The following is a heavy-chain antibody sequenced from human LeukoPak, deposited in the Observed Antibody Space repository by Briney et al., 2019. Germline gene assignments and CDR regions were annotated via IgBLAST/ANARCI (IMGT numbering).Heavy chain of an antibody. J-gene: IGHJ6*02. D-gene: IGHD3-16*01. CDR2: IHYRGRA. Sequence: SETLSLTCSVSGGSISGYYWTWVRQPPGKGLEWIGQIHYRGRADYNPSLSVDTSRNQISLKLSSVTAADTAIYYCVRFGVNYDMDVWGQGTTVTVFS. V-gene: IGHV4-59*01. CDR3: VRFGVNYDMDV. CDR1: GGSISGYY.